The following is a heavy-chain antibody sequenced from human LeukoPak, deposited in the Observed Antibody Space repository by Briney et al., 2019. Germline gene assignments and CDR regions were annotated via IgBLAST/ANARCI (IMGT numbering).Heavy chain of an antibody. CDR2: ISSSGSTI. CDR3: VRETTSLLFNYFDF. CDR1: GFTFSSSE. Sequence: GGSLRLSCAVSGFTFSSSERNWVRQAPGKGLEWVSYISSSGSTIYYADSVKGGFTISRDNAKNSLYLQMNSPRAEDTAVYYCVRETTSLLFNYFDFWGQGTLVTVSS. D-gene: IGHD1-1*01. V-gene: IGHV3-48*03. J-gene: IGHJ4*02.